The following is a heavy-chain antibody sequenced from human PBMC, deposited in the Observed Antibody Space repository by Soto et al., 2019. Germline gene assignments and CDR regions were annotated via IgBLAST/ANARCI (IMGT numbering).Heavy chain of an antibody. Sequence: EVQLVESGGTLVQPGRSLRLSCAASGFSFNDYAMHWVRQAPGKGLEWVSGISWNSGDIGYADSVKGRFTISRDNAKNSLDLQMNSLRAEDTALYYCAKMAYLAFDIWGQGTMVTVSS. CDR1: GFSFNDYA. V-gene: IGHV3-9*01. CDR3: AKMAYLAFDI. J-gene: IGHJ3*02. CDR2: ISWNSGDI.